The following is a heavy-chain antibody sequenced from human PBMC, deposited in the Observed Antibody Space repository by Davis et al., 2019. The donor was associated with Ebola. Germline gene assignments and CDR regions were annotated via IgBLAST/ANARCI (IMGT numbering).Heavy chain of an antibody. D-gene: IGHD1-7*01. CDR1: GGSISGYY. Sequence: SETLSLTCTVSGGSISGYYWSWIRQPPGKGLEYIGYIYYTGSTKYSPSLNSRVTISVDTSKNQFSLKLSSVTAADTAVYYCARGLTGTILYYYGMDVWGQGTTVTVSS. J-gene: IGHJ6*02. V-gene: IGHV4-59*01. CDR2: IYYTGST. CDR3: ARGLTGTILYYYGMDV.